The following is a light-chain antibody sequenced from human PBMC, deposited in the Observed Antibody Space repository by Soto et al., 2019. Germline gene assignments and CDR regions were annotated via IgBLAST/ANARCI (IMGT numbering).Light chain of an antibody. CDR1: QTLKTY. CDR2: GAF. J-gene: IGKJ5*01. V-gene: IGKV1-39*01. CDR3: QQSYSTPFT. Sequence: DIQMTQSPSSLSVSVGDRVTITCRASQTLKTYLNWYQQIPGKAPNLLIYGAFTLQDGVPSRFSGSASGTDFTLTITSLQPEDSGTYYCQQSYSTPFTFGQGTRLEI.